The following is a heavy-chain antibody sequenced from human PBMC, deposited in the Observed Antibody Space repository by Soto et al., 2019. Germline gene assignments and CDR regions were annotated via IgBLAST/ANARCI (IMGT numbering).Heavy chain of an antibody. D-gene: IGHD3-16*01. CDR1: GYTFRSNS. Sequence: GASVKVSCKASGYTFRSNSLHWVRQAPGQSLEWMGWINTGTGDTTYAQKFQGRVAITRDTSASTGYMELTSLRSEDTAVYYCARGGGHASGIWGQGTMVTVSS. CDR2: INTGTGDT. CDR3: ARGGGHASGI. V-gene: IGHV1-3*04. J-gene: IGHJ3*02.